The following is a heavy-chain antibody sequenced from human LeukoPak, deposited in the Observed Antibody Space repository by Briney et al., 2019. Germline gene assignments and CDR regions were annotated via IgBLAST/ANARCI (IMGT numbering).Heavy chain of an antibody. Sequence: SETLSLTCTVSGGSISSSSYYWGWIRQPPGKGLEWIGSIYYSGSTYYNPSLKSRVTISVDTSKDQFSLKLSSVTAADTAVYYCARHDRGSYYPDYWGQGTLVTVSS. CDR3: ARHDRGSYYPDY. CDR2: IYYSGST. J-gene: IGHJ4*02. V-gene: IGHV4-39*01. D-gene: IGHD1-26*01. CDR1: GGSISSSSYY.